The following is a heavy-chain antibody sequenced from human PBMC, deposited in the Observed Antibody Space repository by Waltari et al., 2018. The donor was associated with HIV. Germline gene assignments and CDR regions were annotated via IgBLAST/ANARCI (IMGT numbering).Heavy chain of an antibody. CDR1: GGPIGLGPHY. V-gene: IGHV4-31*03. CDR3: ARGWDTARVAGDYFGMDV. D-gene: IGHD5-18*01. CDR2: IYDSGYT. J-gene: IGHJ6*02. Sequence: QVQLQESGPGLVRPPQTLSLTCTVSGGPIGLGPHYCSWTRQHPGKGLEWIGYIYDSGYTFYNPTLKSRVAMSVETSKNQFSLRLNSVTAADTAVYYCARGWDTARVAGDYFGMDVWGQGTTVTVSS.